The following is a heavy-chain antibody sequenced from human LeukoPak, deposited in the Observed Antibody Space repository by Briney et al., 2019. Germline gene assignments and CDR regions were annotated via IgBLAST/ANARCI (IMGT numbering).Heavy chain of an antibody. CDR2: SYYSGST. Sequence: PSETLSLTCTVSNYSISNGYYWGWIGQPPGKGLEGIGRSYYSGSTYYNPSLKRRVTISVATSKNPFSLKPSSVTAADTAVYYCARVFLGGHYDRSGTFDYWGQGTLVTVSS. D-gene: IGHD3-22*01. CDR1: NYSISNGYY. CDR3: ARVFLGGHYDRSGTFDY. V-gene: IGHV4-38-2*02. J-gene: IGHJ4*02.